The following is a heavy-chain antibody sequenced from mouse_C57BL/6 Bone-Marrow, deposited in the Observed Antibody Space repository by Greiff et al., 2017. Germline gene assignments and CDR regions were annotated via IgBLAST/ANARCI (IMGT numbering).Heavy chain of an antibody. V-gene: IGHV5-4*01. J-gene: IGHJ3*01. CDR2: ISDGGNYT. Sequence: DVMLVESGGGLVKPGGSLKLSCAASGFTFSSYAMSWVRQTPEKRLEWVATISDGGNYTYYPDNVKGRFTISRDNAKNNLYLQMSHLKSEDTAMYYCARETLGWVFAYWGQGTLVTVSA. CDR1: GFTFSSYA. CDR3: ARETLGWVFAY. D-gene: IGHD3-3*01.